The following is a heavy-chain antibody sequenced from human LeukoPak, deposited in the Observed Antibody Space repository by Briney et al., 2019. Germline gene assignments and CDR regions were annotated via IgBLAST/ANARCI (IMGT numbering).Heavy chain of an antibody. J-gene: IGHJ2*01. D-gene: IGHD7-27*01. CDR3: ARAEPQLGIIRLGPTEDWYFDL. Sequence: ASVKVSCKASGYTFTGYYMHWVRQAPGQGLEWMGWINPNSGDTNYAQKFQGRVTMTRDTSISTAFMELSRLRSDDTAVYYCARAEPQLGIIRLGPTEDWYFDLWGRGTLVTVSS. CDR2: INPNSGDT. V-gene: IGHV1-2*02. CDR1: GYTFTGYY.